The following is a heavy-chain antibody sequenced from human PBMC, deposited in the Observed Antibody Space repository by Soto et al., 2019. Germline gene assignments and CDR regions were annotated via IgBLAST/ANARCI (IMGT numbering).Heavy chain of an antibody. Sequence: EVQLLESGGGLVQPGGSLRLSCAASGFTFSSHAMSWVRQAPGKGLEWVSGISGSGGSTYYADSVKGRFTISRDNSKNTLYLQMNSLRAEDTAVYYCAKAHSGYVWGRYYFDYWGQGTLVTVSS. D-gene: IGHD5-12*01. CDR1: GFTFSSHA. CDR3: AKAHSGYVWGRYYFDY. J-gene: IGHJ4*02. CDR2: ISGSGGST. V-gene: IGHV3-23*01.